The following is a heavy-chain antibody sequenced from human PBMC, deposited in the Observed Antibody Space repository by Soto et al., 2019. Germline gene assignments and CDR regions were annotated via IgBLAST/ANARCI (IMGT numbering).Heavy chain of an antibody. CDR2: IYYSGDT. J-gene: IGHJ4*02. Sequence: QLLESGPGLVRPSETLSLTCTVTGGSISNSNFYWGWIRQPPGKGLEWIGNIYYSGDTYYNPSLKTRVTISVDTSKNQFSLKLSSVTAADTAVYYCARQRRFYDSSGYPWGWGQGALVTVSS. CDR1: GGSISNSNFY. CDR3: ARQRRFYDSSGYPWG. D-gene: IGHD3-22*01. V-gene: IGHV4-39*01.